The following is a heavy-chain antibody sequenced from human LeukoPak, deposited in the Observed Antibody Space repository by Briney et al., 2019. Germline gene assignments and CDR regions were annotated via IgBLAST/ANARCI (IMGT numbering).Heavy chain of an antibody. V-gene: IGHV3-11*04. D-gene: IGHD5-12*01. Sequence: GGSLRLSCAASGFTFSDYYMSWIRQAPGKGLEWVSYISSSGSTIYYADSVKGRFTISRDNAKNSLCLQMNSLRAEDTAVYYCARGRATIYYYYMDVWGKGTTVTVSS. CDR2: ISSSGSTI. CDR1: GFTFSDYY. J-gene: IGHJ6*03. CDR3: ARGRATIYYYYMDV.